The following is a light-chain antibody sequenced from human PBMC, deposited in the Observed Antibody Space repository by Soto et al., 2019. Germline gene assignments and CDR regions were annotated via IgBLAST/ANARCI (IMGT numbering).Light chain of an antibody. CDR3: LLANSGAYVV. Sequence: QAVVTQEPSLTVSPGGRVTLTCGSSTGAVTSGHSPYWFQQKPGQAPRTRIYDTSNKHSWTPARFSGSLLGGKAALTLSGAQPEDEAEYYCLLANSGAYVVFGGGTKLTVL. J-gene: IGLJ2*01. V-gene: IGLV7-46*01. CDR2: DTS. CDR1: TGAVTSGHS.